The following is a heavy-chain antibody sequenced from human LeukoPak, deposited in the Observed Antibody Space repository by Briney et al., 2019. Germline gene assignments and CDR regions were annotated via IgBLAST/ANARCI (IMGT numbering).Heavy chain of an antibody. CDR1: GFTLSSYW. CDR2: INSDGSGT. Sequence: GGSLRLSCAASGFTLSSYWMHWVRQAPGKGLVWVSRINSDGSGTSYADSVKGRFTISRDNANNTLYLQMNSLRAEDTAVYYCARAVPTAAGGYYMDVWGKGTTVTVSS. V-gene: IGHV3-74*01. J-gene: IGHJ6*03. CDR3: ARAVPTAAGGYYMDV. D-gene: IGHD2-2*01.